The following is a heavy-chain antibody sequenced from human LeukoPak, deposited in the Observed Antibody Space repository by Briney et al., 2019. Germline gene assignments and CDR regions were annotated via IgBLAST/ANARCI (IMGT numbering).Heavy chain of an antibody. CDR3: ARGRGYGAYDWNDY. D-gene: IGHD5-12*01. J-gene: IGHJ4*02. Sequence: GGSLRLSCAASGFTIRGFDVNWVRQAPGKGLEWISYISSSGSPIYYADSVKGRFTISRDNSKNTLYLQMNTLRAEDTAVYYCARGRGYGAYDWNDYWGQGTLVTVSS. CDR2: ISSSGSPI. V-gene: IGHV3-48*03. CDR1: GFTIRGFD.